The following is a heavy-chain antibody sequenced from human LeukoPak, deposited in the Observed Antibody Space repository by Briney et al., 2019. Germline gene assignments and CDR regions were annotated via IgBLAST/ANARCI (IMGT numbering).Heavy chain of an antibody. CDR1: GFTLSSYW. V-gene: IGHV3-74*01. Sequence: GGSLRLSCAASGFTLSSYWVYWVRQPPGKGLVWVSRINSDGSITNYADSVKGRFTISRDNAKNTLYLQMNSLRAEDTAVYYCAGVGGARVYWGQGTLVTVSS. D-gene: IGHD1-26*01. CDR3: AGVGGARVY. J-gene: IGHJ4*02. CDR2: INSDGSIT.